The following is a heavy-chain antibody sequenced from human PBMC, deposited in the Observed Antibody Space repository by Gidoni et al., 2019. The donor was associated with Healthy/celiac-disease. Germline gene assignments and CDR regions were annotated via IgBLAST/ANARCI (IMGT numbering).Heavy chain of an antibody. J-gene: IGHJ4*02. Sequence: EVQLVESGGGLVQPGGSLRLSCAASGFTFSSYEMNWVRQAPGKGLECVSYFSSSGSTIYYAASVKGQFTISRDNAKNSLYLQMNSLTAEDTAVYYCARGGDYGDYWGQGTLVTVSS. CDR1: GFTFSSYE. CDR3: ARGGDYGDY. CDR2: FSSSGSTI. V-gene: IGHV3-48*03. D-gene: IGHD4-17*01.